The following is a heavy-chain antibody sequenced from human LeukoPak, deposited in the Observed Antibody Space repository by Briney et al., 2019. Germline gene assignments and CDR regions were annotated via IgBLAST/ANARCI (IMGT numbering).Heavy chain of an antibody. D-gene: IGHD3/OR15-3a*01. Sequence: GGSLRLSCAASGFTVSSYYMSWVRQAPDMGLEWVSVLYNGGITYYADSVKGRFTISRDNSKNTVYLQMDSLRAEDTAVYYCAREPGTDYRKYYFDYWGQGTLVTVSS. CDR1: GFTVSSYY. J-gene: IGHJ4*02. V-gene: IGHV3-53*01. CDR2: LYNGGIT. CDR3: AREPGTDYRKYYFDY.